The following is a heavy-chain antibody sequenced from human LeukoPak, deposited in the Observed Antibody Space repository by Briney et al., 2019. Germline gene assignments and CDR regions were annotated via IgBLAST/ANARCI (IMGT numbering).Heavy chain of an antibody. CDR1: GGSISSGGHY. V-gene: IGHV4-39*02. D-gene: IGHD2-15*01. J-gene: IGHJ4*02. CDR3: ARLVCGGGSCPAEFDY. Sequence: SETLSLTCIVSGGSISSGGHYWGWIRQPPGKGLECIGSIYYSGGTYYNPSLNSRVTMFIDMSKNHFSLKMSSVTATDTAVYYCARLVCGGGSCPAEFDYWGQGTLVTVSS. CDR2: IYYSGGT.